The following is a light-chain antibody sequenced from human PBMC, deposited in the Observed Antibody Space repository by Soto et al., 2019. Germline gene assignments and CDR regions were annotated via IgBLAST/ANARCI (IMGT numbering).Light chain of an antibody. CDR2: KAS. CDR1: QSISSW. V-gene: IGKV1-5*03. CDR3: QQYNDNWT. Sequence: DIPMTQSPSTRSASVGDRVTITCRASQSISSWLAWFQQKPGTAPKLLIYKASTLQSGVPSRFSGSGSGTEFALTISSLQPDDAASYYCQQYNDNWTFGQGPKVEIK. J-gene: IGKJ1*01.